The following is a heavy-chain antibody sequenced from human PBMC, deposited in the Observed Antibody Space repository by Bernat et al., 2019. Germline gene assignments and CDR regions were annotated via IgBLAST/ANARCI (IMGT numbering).Heavy chain of an antibody. Sequence: EVQLVESGGGLVNPGGSLRVSCAGSGFTFSSYGMNWVRPPPGTGLEWVSYISTSGTDIYYADSVKRQFTLSRDNAKNSLYRQMHILRAEDTAIYCGARDLTALRTWYLDLWGRGTMVTVSS. CDR3: ARDLTALRTWYLDL. CDR2: ISTSGTDI. CDR1: GFTFSSYG. V-gene: IGHV3-21*05. J-gene: IGHJ2*01. D-gene: IGHD2-21*02.